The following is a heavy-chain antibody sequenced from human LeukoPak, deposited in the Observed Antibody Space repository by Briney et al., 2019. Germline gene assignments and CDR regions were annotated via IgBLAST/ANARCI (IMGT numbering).Heavy chain of an antibody. Sequence: GESLKISCKGSGYSFTSYWIGWVRQMPGKGLEWMGIIYPGDSDTRYSPSFQGQVTISADKSISTAYLQWSSLKASDSAMYYCARPICGGDCYFAFDIWGQGTMVTVSS. CDR2: IYPGDSDT. V-gene: IGHV5-51*01. D-gene: IGHD2-21*02. J-gene: IGHJ3*02. CDR3: ARPICGGDCYFAFDI. CDR1: GYSFTSYW.